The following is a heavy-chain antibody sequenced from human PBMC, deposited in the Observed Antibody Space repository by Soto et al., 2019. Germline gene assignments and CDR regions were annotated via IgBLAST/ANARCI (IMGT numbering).Heavy chain of an antibody. D-gene: IGHD6-13*01. Sequence: SETLSLTCSVSGGAVSSSGHYWGWIRQPPGKGLEWIGSIFYSGATYYNPSLKSRVTISVDTSKNQFSLKLSSVTAADTAVYSGAKSIAAAGTRPTNWFDPWGQGTLVTVSS. CDR1: GGAVSSSGHY. J-gene: IGHJ5*02. CDR2: IFYSGAT. V-gene: IGHV4-39*07. CDR3: AKSIAAAGTRPTNWFDP.